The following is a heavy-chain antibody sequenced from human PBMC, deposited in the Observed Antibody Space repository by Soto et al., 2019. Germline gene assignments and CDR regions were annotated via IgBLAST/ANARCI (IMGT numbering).Heavy chain of an antibody. CDR1: GYTFTSYD. V-gene: IGHV1-8*01. D-gene: IGHD1-1*01. CDR2: MNPNSGNT. J-gene: IGHJ6*03. Sequence: ASVKVSCKASGYTFTSYDINWVRQATGQGLEWMGWMNPNSGNTGYAQKFQGRVTMTRNTSISTAYMELSSLRSEDTAVYYCARGVGNLYYYYYYVDVWGKGTTVTVSS. CDR3: ARGVGNLYYYYYYVDV.